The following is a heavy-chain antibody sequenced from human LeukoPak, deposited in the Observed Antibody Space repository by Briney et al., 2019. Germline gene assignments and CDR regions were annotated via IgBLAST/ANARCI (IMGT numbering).Heavy chain of an antibody. Sequence: GGSLRLSCAASRFTFSNYAMSWARQAPGKGLEWISGISGSGGNTYYADSVKGRFTISRDISKNTLLLQMNRLRGEDTAVYYCAKPGDGCSGGSCYYFDYWGQGTLVTVSS. CDR1: RFTFSNYA. CDR2: ISGSGGNT. J-gene: IGHJ4*02. V-gene: IGHV3-23*01. D-gene: IGHD2-15*01. CDR3: AKPGDGCSGGSCYYFDY.